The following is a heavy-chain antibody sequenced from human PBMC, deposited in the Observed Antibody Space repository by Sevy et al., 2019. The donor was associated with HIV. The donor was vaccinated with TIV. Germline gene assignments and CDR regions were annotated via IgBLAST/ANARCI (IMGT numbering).Heavy chain of an antibody. J-gene: IGHJ5*02. CDR2: IYYSGNT. D-gene: IGHD6-13*01. V-gene: IGHV4-39*01. Sequence: SETLSLTCTVSGGSISRSSYYWGWIRQPPGKGLEWIGSIYYSGNTYYNPSLKSRVTISVDTSKSKFSRKLSSVTAADAAVYYCAKHAMTAAATWFDPWGQGILVTVSS. CDR1: GGSISRSSYY. CDR3: AKHAMTAAATWFDP.